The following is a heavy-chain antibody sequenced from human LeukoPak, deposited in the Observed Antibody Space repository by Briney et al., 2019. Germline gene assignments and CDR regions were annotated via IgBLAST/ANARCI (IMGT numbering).Heavy chain of an antibody. CDR3: AELGITMIGGV. V-gene: IGHV3-48*04. Sequence: GGSLRLSCAASGFTFSSYSMNWVRQAPGKGLEWVSYISSSGSTIYYADSVKGRFTISRDNAKNPLYLQMNSLRAEDTAVYYCAELGITMIGGVWGKGTTVTISS. CDR1: GFTFSSYS. CDR2: ISSSGSTI. D-gene: IGHD3-10*02. J-gene: IGHJ6*04.